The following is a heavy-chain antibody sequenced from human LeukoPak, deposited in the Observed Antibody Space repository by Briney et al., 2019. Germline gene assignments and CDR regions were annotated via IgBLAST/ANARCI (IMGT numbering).Heavy chain of an antibody. CDR3: AKGYIIAGRQWYLDL. Sequence: GGSLRLSCAVSGFIFNSFWMSWVRQAPGKGLEWVANIKQDGSEKYYADSVKGRFIISRDNAKDSLFLQMSSLRAEDAAVYYCAKGYIIAGRQWYLDLWGRGTLVGVSS. J-gene: IGHJ2*01. V-gene: IGHV3-7*01. CDR2: IKQDGSEK. D-gene: IGHD6-13*01. CDR1: GFIFNSFW.